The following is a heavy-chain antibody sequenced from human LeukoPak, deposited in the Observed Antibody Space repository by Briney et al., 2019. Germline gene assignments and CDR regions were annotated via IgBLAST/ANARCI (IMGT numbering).Heavy chain of an antibody. V-gene: IGHV3-7*03. CDR2: IKQDGSEK. D-gene: IGHD6-13*01. CDR3: AKRMGYSRVRYYFDY. J-gene: IGHJ4*02. Sequence: GGSLRLSCAASGFTFSRYWMTWVRQAPGKGLEWVANIKQDGSEKYYVDSVKGRFTISRDNSKNTLYLQMNSLRAEDTAVYYCAKRMGYSRVRYYFDYWGQGTLVTVSS. CDR1: GFTFSRYW.